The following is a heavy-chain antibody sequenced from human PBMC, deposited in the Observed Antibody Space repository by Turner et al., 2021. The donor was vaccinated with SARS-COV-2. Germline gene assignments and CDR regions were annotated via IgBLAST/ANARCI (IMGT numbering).Heavy chain of an antibody. V-gene: IGHV3-21*01. J-gene: IGHJ6*02. CDR2: ISSTSSYI. D-gene: IGHD3-3*01. Sequence: EVQLVESGGGLVKPVGSLRLSCAASGFTFSSYSMNWVRQAPGKGLEWVSSISSTSSYIYYADSVKGRFTIARDNAKNSLYLQMNSLRAEDTAVYYCARDQGTLRDVWSGYYPGGMDVWGQGTTVTVSS. CDR3: ARDQGTLRDVWSGYYPGGMDV. CDR1: GFTFSSYS.